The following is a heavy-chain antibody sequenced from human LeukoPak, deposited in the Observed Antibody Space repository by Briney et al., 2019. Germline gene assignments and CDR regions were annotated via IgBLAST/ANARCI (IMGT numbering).Heavy chain of an antibody. CDR2: IYYSGST. Sequence: SETLSLTCTVSGGAISSSSYYWGWIRQPPGKGLEWIGSIYYSGSTYYNPSLRSRVTISADTSKNQFSLKLSSVTAADTAVDYCARVVGDKYYYYGMDVWGQGTMVTVSS. CDR1: GGAISSSSYY. J-gene: IGHJ6*02. CDR3: ARVVGDKYYYYGMDV. D-gene: IGHD2-21*01. V-gene: IGHV4-39*07.